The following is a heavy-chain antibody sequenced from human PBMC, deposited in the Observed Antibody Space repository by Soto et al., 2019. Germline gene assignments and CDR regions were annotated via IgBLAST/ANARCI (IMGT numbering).Heavy chain of an antibody. CDR3: ARGRALWFGELYP. V-gene: IGHV4-34*01. Sequence: SETLSLTCAVYGGSFSGYYWSWIRQPPGKGLEWIGEINHSGSTNYNPSLKSRVTISVDTSKNQFSLKLSSVTAADTAVYYCARGRALWFGELYPWGQGTLVTVSS. CDR2: INHSGST. CDR1: GGSFSGYY. D-gene: IGHD3-10*01. J-gene: IGHJ5*02.